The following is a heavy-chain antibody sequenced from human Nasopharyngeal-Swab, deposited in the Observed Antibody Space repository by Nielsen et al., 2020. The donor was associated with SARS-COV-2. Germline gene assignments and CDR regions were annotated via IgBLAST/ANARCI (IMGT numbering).Heavy chain of an antibody. Sequence: GGSLRLSCAASGFTFSSYAMHWVRQAPGKGLEWVAVISYDGSNKYYADSVKGRFTISRDNSKNTLYLQMNSLRAEDTAVYYCARDESGSSSFGYWGLGTLVTVSS. CDR3: ARDESGSSSFGY. CDR1: GFTFSSYA. CDR2: ISYDGSNK. D-gene: IGHD1-26*01. J-gene: IGHJ4*02. V-gene: IGHV3-30-3*01.